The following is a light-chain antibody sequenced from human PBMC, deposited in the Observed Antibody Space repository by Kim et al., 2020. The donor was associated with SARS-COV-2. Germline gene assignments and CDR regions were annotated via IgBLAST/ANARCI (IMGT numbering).Light chain of an antibody. J-gene: IGLJ2*01. CDR1: SSNIGAGYE. CDR3: QSYDSSLSGSV. V-gene: IGLV1-40*01. CDR2: GNS. Sequence: QRVTMSCNGGSSNIGAGYEVHWYQHLPGTAPKLLIYGNSNRPSGVPDRFSGSKSGTSASLAITGLQAEDEADYYCQSYDSSLSGSVFGGGTQLTVL.